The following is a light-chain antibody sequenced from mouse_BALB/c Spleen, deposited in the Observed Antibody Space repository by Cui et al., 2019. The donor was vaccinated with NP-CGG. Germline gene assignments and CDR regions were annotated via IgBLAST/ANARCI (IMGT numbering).Light chain of an antibody. CDR2: GTN. CDR3: ALWYSNHWV. Sequence: QDVFTQESALTTSPGETVTLTCRESTGAVKTSKYDNWVQEKPDHLFTGLIGGTNNRAPGVPARLSGSLIGDKAALTITGAQTEDEAIYFCALWYSNHWVFGGGTKLTVL. CDR1: TGAVKTSKY. V-gene: IGLV1*01. J-gene: IGLJ1*01.